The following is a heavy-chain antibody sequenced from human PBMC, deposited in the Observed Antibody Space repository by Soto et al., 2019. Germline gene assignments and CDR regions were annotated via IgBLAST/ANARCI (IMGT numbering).Heavy chain of an antibody. CDR1: GGSISSGDYY. CDR2: IYSSGST. CDR3: VRDYDYDTSRNDAFDI. V-gene: IGHV4-31*03. Sequence: QVQLQESGPGLVKPSQTLSLTCTVSGGSISSGDYYWSWIRHHPGKGLEWIGYIYSSGSTYYNPSLSSRVTISAGTSKNQFSLRLSSVTAADTAVYYCVRDYDYDTSRNDAFDIWGQGTMVTVSS. J-gene: IGHJ3*02. D-gene: IGHD3-22*01.